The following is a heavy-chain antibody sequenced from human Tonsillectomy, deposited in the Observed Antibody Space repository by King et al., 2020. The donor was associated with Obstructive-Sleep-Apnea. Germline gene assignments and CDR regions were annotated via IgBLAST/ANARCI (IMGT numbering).Heavy chain of an antibody. Sequence: QLQESGPGLVKPSETLSLTGTVSGGSIGSSSYFWGWIRQPPGKGLEWIGSMSYSGGTYYNLSLKSRVTMSLDTSKNQFSLKLKSVTAADTAVYYCARAGDYWGQGTLVTVSS. V-gene: IGHV4-39*07. J-gene: IGHJ4*02. CDR1: GGSIGSSSYF. CDR2: MSYSGGT. CDR3: ARAGDY.